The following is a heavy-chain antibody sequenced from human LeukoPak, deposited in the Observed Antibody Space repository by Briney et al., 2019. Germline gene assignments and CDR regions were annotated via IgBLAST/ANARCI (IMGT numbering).Heavy chain of an antibody. V-gene: IGHV4-59*12. CDR1: GGSITSYY. CDR3: ARDKERQLWIDY. J-gene: IGHJ4*02. Sequence: KASETLSLTCTISGGSITSYYWSWVRQPPGKGLEWIGYIYYSGSTNYNPSLKSRVTISVDTSKNQFSLKLSSVTAADTAVYYCARDKERQLWIDYWGQGTLVTVSS. CDR2: IYYSGST. D-gene: IGHD5-18*01.